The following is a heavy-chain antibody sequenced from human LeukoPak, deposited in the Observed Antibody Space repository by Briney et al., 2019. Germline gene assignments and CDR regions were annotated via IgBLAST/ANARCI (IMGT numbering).Heavy chain of an antibody. V-gene: IGHV3-7*01. CDR1: GLTFSTYW. J-gene: IGHJ4*02. D-gene: IGHD5-18*01. Sequence: GGSLRLSCAVSGLTFSTYWMSWVRQAPGQGLEWVANVKHDGSEKYYVDSVKGRFTISRDNAKNSLYLQMNSLRAEDTAVYYCARDLGAYSYGYELDYWGQGTLVTVSS. CDR2: VKHDGSEK. CDR3: ARDLGAYSYGYELDY.